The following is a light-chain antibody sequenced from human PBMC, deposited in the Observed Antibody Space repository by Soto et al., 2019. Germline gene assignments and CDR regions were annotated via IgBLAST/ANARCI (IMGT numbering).Light chain of an antibody. CDR3: ETWDSNIRV. CDR2: LEGSGSY. Sequence: QSVLTQSSSASASLGSSVKLTCTLSSGHSSYIIAWHQQQPGKAPRYLMKLEGSGSYNKGSGVPDRFSGSSSGADRYLTISTLQSEDEADYYCETWDSNIRVFGGGTKLTVL. J-gene: IGLJ2*01. CDR1: SGHSSYI. V-gene: IGLV4-60*03.